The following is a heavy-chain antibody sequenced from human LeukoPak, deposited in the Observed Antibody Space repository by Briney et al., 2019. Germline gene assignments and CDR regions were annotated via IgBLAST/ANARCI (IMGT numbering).Heavy chain of an antibody. V-gene: IGHV3-33*01. CDR1: GFTFSNYG. CDR2: IWFDESYK. CDR3: ARAKRRGGYWAFFQH. Sequence: GGSLRLSCAASGFTFSNYGMHWVRQAPGKGLEWVAVIWFDESYKYYADSVKGRFTISRDNSNNTLYLQMTSLRVEDTAVYYCARAKRRGGYWAFFQHWGQGTLVTVSS. J-gene: IGHJ1*01. D-gene: IGHD5-24*01.